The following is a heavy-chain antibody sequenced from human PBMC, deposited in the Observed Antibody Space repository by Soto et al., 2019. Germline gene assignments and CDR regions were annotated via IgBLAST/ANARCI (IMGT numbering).Heavy chain of an antibody. CDR3: ARVIRISGGNWFDP. CDR1: GYTFTGYY. Sequence: GASVKVSCKASGYTFTGYYMHWVRQAPGQGLEWMGWINPNSGGTNYAQKFQGRVTMTRDTSISTAYMELSRLRSDDTAEYYCARVIRISGGNWFDPWGQGTLVTVSS. V-gene: IGHV1-2*02. D-gene: IGHD1-26*01. CDR2: INPNSGGT. J-gene: IGHJ5*02.